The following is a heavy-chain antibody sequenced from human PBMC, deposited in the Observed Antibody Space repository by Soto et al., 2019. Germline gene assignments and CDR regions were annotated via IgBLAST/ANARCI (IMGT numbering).Heavy chain of an antibody. CDR2: IYYSGRT. V-gene: IGHV4-59*08. Sequence: QVQLQESGPGLVKPSETLSLTCTVSGASISSYYWSWIRQPPWKGLAGIGYIYYSGRTNYNPSLTSRVTISVDTSKKQFPLKLSAVTASDTAVYYCARLELLWFGELSPTYHYYTDVWGKRTTVTVS. CDR3: ARLELLWFGELSPTYHYYTDV. CDR1: GASISSYY. J-gene: IGHJ6*03. D-gene: IGHD3-10*01.